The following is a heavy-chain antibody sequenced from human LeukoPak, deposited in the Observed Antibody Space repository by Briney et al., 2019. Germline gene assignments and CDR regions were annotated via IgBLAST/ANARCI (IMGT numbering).Heavy chain of an antibody. V-gene: IGHV4-59*01. CDR3: ARVISGWPSAVDY. D-gene: IGHD6-19*01. CDR2: IYYSGTT. CDR1: GGSISSYY. J-gene: IGHJ4*02. Sequence: SETLSLTCTVSGGSISSYYWSWIRQPPGKGLEWIGYIYYSGTTNSNPSLRSRVTISVDTSKNQFSLTLASVTAADTAVYYCARVISGWPSAVDYWGQGTLVTVSS.